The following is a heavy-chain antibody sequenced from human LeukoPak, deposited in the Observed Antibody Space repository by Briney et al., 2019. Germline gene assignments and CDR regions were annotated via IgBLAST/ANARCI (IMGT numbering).Heavy chain of an antibody. V-gene: IGHV4-59*01. D-gene: IGHD3-10*01. Sequence: PSENLSLTCPVSAGSISSYYWSWIRQPPGKGLEWIGYIYDSGSTNYNPSLKSRVTISVDTSKNQFSLKLSSVTAADMAVYYCARVGGTNYYYYGMDVWGQGTTVTVSS. CDR3: ARVGGTNYYYYGMDV. J-gene: IGHJ6*02. CDR2: IYDSGST. CDR1: AGSISSYY.